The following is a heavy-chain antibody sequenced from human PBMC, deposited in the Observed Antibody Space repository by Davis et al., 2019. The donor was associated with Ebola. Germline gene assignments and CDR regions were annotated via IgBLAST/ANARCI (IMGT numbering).Heavy chain of an antibody. Sequence: MPSETLSLTCTVSGGSISPYYWSWIRQPPGKGPEWIGHIYYSGSTKYNLSLKGRVAISVDTSKNQFSLKLSSVTAADTAVYYCARSYGAAPFDYWGQGTLVTVSS. CDR3: ARSYGAAPFDY. D-gene: IGHD4/OR15-4a*01. CDR1: GGSISPYY. J-gene: IGHJ4*02. V-gene: IGHV4-59*08. CDR2: IYYSGST.